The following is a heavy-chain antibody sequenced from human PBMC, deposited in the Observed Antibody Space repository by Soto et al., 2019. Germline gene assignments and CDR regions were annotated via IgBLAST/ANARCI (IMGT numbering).Heavy chain of an antibody. D-gene: IGHD2-15*01. CDR2: INHSGST. CDR1: GGSFSGYY. CDR3: ARAGYCSGGSCYYSYYYYYYGMDV. V-gene: IGHV4-34*01. Sequence: QVQLQQWGAGLLKPSETLSLTCAVYGGSFSGYYWSWIRQPPGKGLEWIGEINHSGSTNYNPSLKSRVTISVDTSKNQFSLKLSSVTAADTAVYYCARAGYCSGGSCYYSYYYYYYGMDVWGQGTTVTVSS. J-gene: IGHJ6*02.